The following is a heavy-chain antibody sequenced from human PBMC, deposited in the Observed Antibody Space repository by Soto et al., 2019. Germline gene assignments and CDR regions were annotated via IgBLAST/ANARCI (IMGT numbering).Heavy chain of an antibody. V-gene: IGHV1-69*12. J-gene: IGHJ6*02. Sequence: QVQLVQSGAEVKKPGSSVKVSCKASGGTFSSYAISWVRQAPGQGLEWMGGIIPIFGTADYAQKFQGRVTITADQSTSTGSAYMRLSRPRPEHTAVYYWASHRGNARYYYYGMDVWGQGTTVTVSS. D-gene: IGHD2-15*01. CDR3: ASHRGNARYYYYGMDV. CDR2: IIPIFGTA. CDR1: GGTFSSYA.